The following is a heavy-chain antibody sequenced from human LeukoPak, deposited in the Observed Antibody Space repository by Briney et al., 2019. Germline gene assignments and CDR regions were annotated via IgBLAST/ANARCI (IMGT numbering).Heavy chain of an antibody. CDR2: IIPIFGTA. CDR1: GGTFSSYA. V-gene: IGHV1-69*05. J-gene: IGHJ4*02. CDR3: ARVENYYDSSGSPDY. Sequence: ASVKVSCKASGGTFSSYAISWVRQAPGQGLEWMGRIIPIFGTANYAQKFQGRVTITTDESTSTAYMELSSLRSEDTAVYYCARVENYYDSSGSPDYWGQGTLVTVSS. D-gene: IGHD3-22*01.